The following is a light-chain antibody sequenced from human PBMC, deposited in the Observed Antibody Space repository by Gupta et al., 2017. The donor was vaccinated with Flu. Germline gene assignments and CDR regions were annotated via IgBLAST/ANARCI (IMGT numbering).Light chain of an antibody. CDR3: LQHSTYPRT. CDR1: QGIGHD. V-gene: IGKV1-17*01. Sequence: DIQMTQSPSSLSASVGDRVTITCRASQGIGHDLGWYQQKPGKAPQRLIHAASSLQSGVPSRFSGSGSGTEFTLTISSLQPEDFATYFCLQHSTYPRTFGQGTKVEI. CDR2: AAS. J-gene: IGKJ1*01.